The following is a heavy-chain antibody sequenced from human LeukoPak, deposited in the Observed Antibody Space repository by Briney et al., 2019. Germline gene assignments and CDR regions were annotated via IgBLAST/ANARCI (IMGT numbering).Heavy chain of an antibody. V-gene: IGHV3-15*01. CDR2: IKSKTDGGTT. CDR1: GFTFSNAW. J-gene: IGHJ4*02. D-gene: IGHD3-22*01. CDR3: TTGPSGYYPLQSRAFDY. Sequence: PGGSLRLSCAASGFTFSNAWMSWVRQAPGKGLEWVGRIKSKTDGGTTDYAAPVKGRFTTSRDDSKNTLYLQMNSLKTEDTAVYYCTTGPSGYYPLQSRAFDYWGQGTLVTVSS.